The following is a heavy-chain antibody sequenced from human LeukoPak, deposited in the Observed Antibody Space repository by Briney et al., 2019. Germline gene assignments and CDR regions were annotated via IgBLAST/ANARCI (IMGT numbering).Heavy chain of an antibody. D-gene: IGHD1-1*01. CDR3: ANRQRDAFDI. V-gene: IGHV3-23*01. CDR2: ISGSGGST. J-gene: IGHJ3*02. Sequence: AGRPLRLSCAASGFPFSSYAMSWIRQAPGKGLHWVSAISGSGGSTYYADSVKGRFTITRDNSKNTLYLQMNSLRAEDTAVYYCANRQRDAFDIWGQGTMVTVSS. CDR1: GFPFSSYA.